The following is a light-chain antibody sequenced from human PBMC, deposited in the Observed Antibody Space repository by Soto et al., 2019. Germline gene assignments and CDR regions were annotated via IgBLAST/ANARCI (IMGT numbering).Light chain of an antibody. J-gene: IGLJ1*01. CDR1: SSDVGSYNL. Sequence: QSALTQPASVSGSPGQSITISCTGTSSDVGSYNLVSWYQQHPGKAPKLMIYEVSKRPSGVSNRFSGSKSGNTASLTISGLQAEDEADYYCCSYAGSSTFVYVSGTGTKVTVL. CDR2: EVS. CDR3: CSYAGSSTFVYV. V-gene: IGLV2-23*02.